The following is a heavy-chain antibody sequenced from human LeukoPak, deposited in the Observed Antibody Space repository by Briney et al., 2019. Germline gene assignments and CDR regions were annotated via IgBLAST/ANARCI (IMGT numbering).Heavy chain of an antibody. V-gene: IGHV3-23*01. CDR2: ISGSGGST. J-gene: IGHJ4*02. Sequence: PGRSLRLSCAASGFTFSSYAMSWVRQAPGKGLEWVSAISGSGGSTYYADSVKGRFTISRDNSKNTLYLQMNSLRAEDTAVYYCAKVQQWLVGGCDYWGQGTLVTVSS. CDR3: AKVQQWLVGGCDY. CDR1: GFTFSSYA. D-gene: IGHD6-19*01.